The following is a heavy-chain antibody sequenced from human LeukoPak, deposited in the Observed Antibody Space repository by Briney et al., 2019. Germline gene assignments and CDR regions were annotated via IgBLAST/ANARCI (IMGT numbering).Heavy chain of an antibody. CDR2: IYYSGST. CDR3: ARHLSGWYVYYYYYGMDV. V-gene: IGHV4-59*08. D-gene: IGHD6-19*01. J-gene: IGHJ6*02. CDR1: GGSTSSYY. Sequence: SETLSLTCTVSGGSTSSYYWSWIRQPPGKGLEWIGYIYYSGSTNYNPSLKSRVTISVDTSKNQFSLKLSSVTAADTAVYYCARHLSGWYVYYYYYGMDVRGQGTTVTVS.